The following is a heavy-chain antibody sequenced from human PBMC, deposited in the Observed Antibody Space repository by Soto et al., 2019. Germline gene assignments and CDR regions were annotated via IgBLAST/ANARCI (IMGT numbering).Heavy chain of an antibody. CDR1: GNTFTYRY. CDR3: ASGGAGSGPFTWELPDH. D-gene: IGHD1-26*01. J-gene: IGHJ4*02. CDR2: ITPFNGDV. Sequence: SVKVSCKALGNTFTYRYLHWVRQAPGQALEWMGWITPFNGDVHYAQKFQERVTITRDRSINTAYMRMSSLRSEDTAMYYCASGGAGSGPFTWELPDHWGQGALVTVS. V-gene: IGHV1-45*02.